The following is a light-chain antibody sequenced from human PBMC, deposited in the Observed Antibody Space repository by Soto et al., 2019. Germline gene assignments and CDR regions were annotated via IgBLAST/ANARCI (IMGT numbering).Light chain of an antibody. Sequence: QSALTQPRSVSGSPGQSVTIYCTGTSSDVGAYNDVSWYQQHPGKAPKLMIYDVSKRPSGVPDRFSGSKSGNTASLTISGLPAEDEADYYCCSYAGSYSYVFGTGTKLTVL. V-gene: IGLV2-11*01. CDR3: CSYAGSYSYV. J-gene: IGLJ1*01. CDR2: DVS. CDR1: SSDVGAYND.